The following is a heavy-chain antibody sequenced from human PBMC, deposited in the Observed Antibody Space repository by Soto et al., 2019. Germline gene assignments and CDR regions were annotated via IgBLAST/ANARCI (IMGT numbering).Heavy chain of an antibody. V-gene: IGHV3-53*01. CDR3: AKGASMIVPDGMDV. CDR2: IYSGGST. D-gene: IGHD2-2*01. CDR1: GFTVSSNY. J-gene: IGHJ6*01. Sequence: GGSLRLSCAASGFTVSSNYMSWVRQAPGKGLEWVSVIYSGGSTYYADSVKGRFTISRDNSKNTLYLQMNSLRAEDTAVYYCAKGASMIVPDGMDVWGQGTTVTVSS.